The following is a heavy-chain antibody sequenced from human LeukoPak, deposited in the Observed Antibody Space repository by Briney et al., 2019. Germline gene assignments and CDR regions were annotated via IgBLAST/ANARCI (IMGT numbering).Heavy chain of an antibody. D-gene: IGHD6-19*01. CDR3: AASGWRETNWFDP. CDR1: GGSISSYY. V-gene: IGHV4-59*12. Sequence: PSETLSLTCTVSGGSISSYYWSWIRQPPGKGLEWIGYIYYSGSTNYNPSLKSRVTISVDTSKNQFSLKLSSVTAADTAVYYCAASGWRETNWFDPWGQGTLVAVSS. J-gene: IGHJ5*02. CDR2: IYYSGST.